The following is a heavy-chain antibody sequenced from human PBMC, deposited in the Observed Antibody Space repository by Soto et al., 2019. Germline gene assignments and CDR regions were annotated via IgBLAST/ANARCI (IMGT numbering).Heavy chain of an antibody. J-gene: IGHJ4*02. Sequence: SVKVSCKASGGTFSSYAISWVRQAPGQGLEWMEGIIPIFGTANYAQKFQGRVTITADESTSTAYMELSSLRSEDTAVYYCARMETYDSSGTGGYYFDYWGQGTLVTVSS. V-gene: IGHV1-69*13. CDR3: ARMETYDSSGTGGYYFDY. CDR2: IIPIFGTA. D-gene: IGHD3-22*01. CDR1: GGTFSSYA.